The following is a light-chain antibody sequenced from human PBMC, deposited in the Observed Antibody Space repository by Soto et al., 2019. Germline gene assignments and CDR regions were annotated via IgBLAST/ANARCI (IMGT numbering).Light chain of an antibody. CDR1: TSNIGSNT. J-gene: IGLJ3*02. CDR3: VSWDDSLNGWV. Sequence: QSVLTQPPSASGTPGQRVTISCSGSTSNIGSNTVNWYQQLPGTAPKLLIHSNNLRPSGVPDRFLGSKSGTSASLAISGLXXXDEADYYCVSWDDSLNGWVFGGGTKLTVL. V-gene: IGLV1-44*01. CDR2: SNN.